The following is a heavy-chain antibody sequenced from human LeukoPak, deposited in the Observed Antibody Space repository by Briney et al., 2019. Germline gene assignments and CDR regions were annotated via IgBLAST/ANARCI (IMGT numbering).Heavy chain of an antibody. D-gene: IGHD5-24*01. CDR1: GFTFSSYW. V-gene: IGHV3-7*03. J-gene: IGHJ4*02. CDR3: AKDIWGGSPDGYNRFDY. CDR2: INQDGSEK. Sequence: GGSLRLSCAASGFTFSSYWMSWVRQAPGKGLEWVANINQDGSEKYYVDSVKGRFTISRDNANNSLYLQMNSLRPEDTALYYCAKDIWGGSPDGYNRFDYWGQGTLVTVSS.